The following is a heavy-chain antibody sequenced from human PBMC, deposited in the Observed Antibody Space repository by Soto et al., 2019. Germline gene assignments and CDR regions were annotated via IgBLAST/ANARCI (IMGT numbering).Heavy chain of an antibody. V-gene: IGHV3-30*18. CDR2: ISYDGSNK. J-gene: IGHJ4*02. CDR3: AKGANGILNGYLVY. CDR1: GFTFSSYG. D-gene: IGHD3-9*01. Sequence: GGSLRLSCAASGFTFSSYGMHWVRQAPGKGLEWVAVISYDGSNKYYADSVKGRFTISRDNSKNTLYLQMNSLRAEDTAVYYCAKGANGILNGYLVYWGQGTRVTVSS.